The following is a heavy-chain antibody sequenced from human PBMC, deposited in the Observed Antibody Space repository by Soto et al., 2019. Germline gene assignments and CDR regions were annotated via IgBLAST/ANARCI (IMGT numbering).Heavy chain of an antibody. CDR3: ARAYSDAFDI. V-gene: IGHV3-11*01. CDR2: ISSSGSGI. Sequence: QVQLVESGGGLVKPGGSLRLSCAASGFTFSDYYMTWIRQAPGKGLERVSYISSSGSGIYYADSMKGRFTISRDNAKKSLYLQMSSLRAEDTAVYYCARAYSDAFDIWGQGTMVTVSS. J-gene: IGHJ3*02. D-gene: IGHD2-15*01. CDR1: GFTFSDYY.